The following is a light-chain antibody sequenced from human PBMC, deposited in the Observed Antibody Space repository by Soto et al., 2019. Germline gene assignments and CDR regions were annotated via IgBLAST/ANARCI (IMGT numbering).Light chain of an antibody. CDR1: QGISSY. CDR3: QQYYSYPPT. V-gene: IGKV1-8*01. Sequence: AIRMTQSPSSFSASTGDRVTITCRASQGISSYLAWYQQKPGKAPKLLIYAASTLQSGVPSRFSGSGSGTDLTITISCLQSEDFATYYCQQYYSYPPTFGQGTKVDIK. J-gene: IGKJ1*01. CDR2: AAS.